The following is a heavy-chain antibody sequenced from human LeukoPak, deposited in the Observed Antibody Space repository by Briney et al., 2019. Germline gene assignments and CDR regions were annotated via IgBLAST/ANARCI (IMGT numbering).Heavy chain of an antibody. J-gene: IGHJ6*02. CDR1: GKSFSGYY. D-gene: IGHD2-21*02. V-gene: IGHV4-34*01. CDR3: ARGRVSVTGYYFAMDV. CDR2: INHSGST. Sequence: SETLSLTCTVYGKSFSGYYWTCIRQSPGKGLEWIGEINHSGSTNYNPSLKSRVSISIDTSKNHLSLKLSSVTAADTAVYYCARGRVSVTGYYFAMDVWGQGTTATVSS.